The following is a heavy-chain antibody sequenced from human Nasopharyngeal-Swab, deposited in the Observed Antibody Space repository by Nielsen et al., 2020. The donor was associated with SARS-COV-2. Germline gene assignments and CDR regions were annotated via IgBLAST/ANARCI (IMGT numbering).Heavy chain of an antibody. Sequence: SCAISGDSVSSHSAGLNWTSQSPSSGLDWLGRTLYRSKRYNDYPESVKNRITVNPDTSQNPFSLQLNSVTPEDTAVYYCARGRDFSFDSWGQGTLVTASS. CDR1: GDSVSSHSAG. CDR3: ARGRDFSFDS. V-gene: IGHV6-1*01. CDR2: TLYRSKRYN. D-gene: IGHD3-3*01. J-gene: IGHJ4*02.